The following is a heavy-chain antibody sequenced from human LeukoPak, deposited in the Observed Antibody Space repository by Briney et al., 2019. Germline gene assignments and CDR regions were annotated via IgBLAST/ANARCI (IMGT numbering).Heavy chain of an antibody. CDR3: ARSFGGNYEGLRN. Sequence: SETLSLTCTVSGGPIRNYYWSWIRQPPGRGLEWIGYVYYTGTTTYNPSLRSRVTISVDRSKNQFSLKLSSVTAADTAVYYCARSFGGNYEGLRNWGQGTLVTVSS. D-gene: IGHD1-7*01. CDR2: VYYTGTT. J-gene: IGHJ4*02. V-gene: IGHV4-59*12. CDR1: GGPIRNYY.